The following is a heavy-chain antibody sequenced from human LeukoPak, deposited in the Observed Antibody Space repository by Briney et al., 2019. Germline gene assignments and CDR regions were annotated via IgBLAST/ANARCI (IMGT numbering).Heavy chain of an antibody. J-gene: IGHJ4*02. D-gene: IGHD5-18*01. CDR3: ASDRGYSPFDY. Sequence: PGGSLRLSCAASGFTFSNFGMNWVRQAPGKGLEWVSSISSGSSYIYYADSVRGRFTISRDNAKNSLYLQMNSLRAEDTAVYYCASDRGYSPFDYWGQGTLATVSS. CDR1: GFTFSNFG. V-gene: IGHV3-21*01. CDR2: ISSGSSYI.